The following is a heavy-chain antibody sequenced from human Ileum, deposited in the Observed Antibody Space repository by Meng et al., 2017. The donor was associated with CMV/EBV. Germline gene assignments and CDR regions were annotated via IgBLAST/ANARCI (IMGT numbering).Heavy chain of an antibody. D-gene: IGHD5-24*01. CDR1: GFTFTDHW. V-gene: IGHV3-7*01. J-gene: IGHJ4*02. Sequence: GESLKISCAGSGFTFTDHWMSWVRQAPGKGLEWVATVKQDVSGNDYVDSVKGRFTISRDNAEKSVYLQMNSLRVEDTAIYYCARGGWHRFDNWGQGTLVTVSS. CDR2: VKQDVSGN. CDR3: ARGGWHRFDN.